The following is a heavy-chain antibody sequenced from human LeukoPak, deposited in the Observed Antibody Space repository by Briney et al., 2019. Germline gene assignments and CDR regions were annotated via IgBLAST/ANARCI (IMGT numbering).Heavy chain of an antibody. V-gene: IGHV3-11*01. J-gene: IGHJ4*02. D-gene: IGHD1-7*01. CDR1: GFTFSDYA. CDR3: AGYHWNSGVVY. Sequence: GGSLRLSCAASGFTFSDYAMSWIRQAPGQGLEWVSYISRSGDTIDYADSVKGRFSISRDNAKNSLYLQMNSLRAEDAAVYYCAGYHWNSGVVYWGQGTLVTVSS. CDR2: ISRSGDTI.